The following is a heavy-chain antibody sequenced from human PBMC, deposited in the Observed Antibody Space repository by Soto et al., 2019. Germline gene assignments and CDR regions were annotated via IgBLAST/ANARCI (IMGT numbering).Heavy chain of an antibody. V-gene: IGHV3-23*01. CDR1: GFTFSSYA. CDR2: ISGSGGST. J-gene: IGHJ5*02. CDR3: AKDLGGPYYYGSRFDP. D-gene: IGHD3-10*01. Sequence: GGSLRLSCAASGFTFSSYAMSWVRQAPGKGLEWVSAISGSGGSTYYADSVKGRFTISRDNSKNTLYLQMNSLRAEDTAVYYCAKDLGGPYYYGSRFDPWGQGTLVTVSS.